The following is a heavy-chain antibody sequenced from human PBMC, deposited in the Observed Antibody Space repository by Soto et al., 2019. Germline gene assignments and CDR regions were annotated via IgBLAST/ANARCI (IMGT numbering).Heavy chain of an antibody. CDR1: GYTFTSYG. Sequence: ASVKVSCKASGYTFTSYGISWVRQAPGQGLEWMGWISAYNGNTNYAQKLQGRVTMTTDTSTSTAYMELRSLRSDDTAVYYCAREGPTQLYYDFWSGYHYYFDYWGQGTLVTVSS. J-gene: IGHJ4*02. V-gene: IGHV1-18*04. CDR2: ISAYNGNT. CDR3: AREGPTQLYYDFWSGYHYYFDY. D-gene: IGHD3-3*01.